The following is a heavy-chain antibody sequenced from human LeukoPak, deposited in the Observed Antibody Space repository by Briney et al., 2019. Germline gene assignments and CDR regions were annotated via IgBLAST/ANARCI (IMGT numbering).Heavy chain of an antibody. D-gene: IGHD3-22*01. CDR2: VDPEDGGT. CDR1: GYTFTDYY. V-gene: IGHV1-69-2*01. Sequence: ASVKVSCKVSGYTFTDYYMHWVQQAPGKGLEWMGLVDPEDGGTIYAEKFQGRVTITTDESTSTAYMELGSLRSEDTAVYYCARDAYYYDSSGYYGGSRYYFDYWGQGTLVTVSS. CDR3: ARDAYYYDSSGYYGGSRYYFDY. J-gene: IGHJ4*02.